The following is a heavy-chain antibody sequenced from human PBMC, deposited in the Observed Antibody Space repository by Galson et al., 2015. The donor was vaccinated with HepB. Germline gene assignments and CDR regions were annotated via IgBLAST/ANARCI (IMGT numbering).Heavy chain of an antibody. CDR1: GFTFSSYA. Sequence: SLRLSCAASGFTFSSYAMNWVRQAPGKGLEWVSTFSGSSSRTYYADSVKGRFTISRDNSKNTLYLQMNSLRAEDTAVYYCAKVLGSRAWFGESPSDYWGQGTVVTVSS. J-gene: IGHJ4*02. CDR2: FSGSSSRT. CDR3: AKVLGSRAWFGESPSDY. D-gene: IGHD3-10*01. V-gene: IGHV3-23*01.